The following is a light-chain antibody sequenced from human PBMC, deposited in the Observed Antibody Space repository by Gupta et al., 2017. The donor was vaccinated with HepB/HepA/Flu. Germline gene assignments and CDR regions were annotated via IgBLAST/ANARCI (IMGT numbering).Light chain of an antibody. CDR1: QSVSSSY. Sequence: DIVLTQSPGTLSLSPGERATLSCRASQSVSSSYLAWYQQKPGQAPRLLIYGASSRATGIPDTFSGSGSGTDFTLTISRLEPEDFAVYYCQQYGNSPITFGPGTKVDIK. V-gene: IGKV3-20*01. J-gene: IGKJ3*01. CDR2: GAS. CDR3: QQYGNSPIT.